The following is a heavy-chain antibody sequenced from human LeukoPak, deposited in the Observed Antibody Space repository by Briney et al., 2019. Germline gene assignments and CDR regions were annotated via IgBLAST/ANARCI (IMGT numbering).Heavy chain of an antibody. D-gene: IGHD3-9*01. Sequence: PSETLSLTCAVYGGSFSGYYWSWIRQPPGKGLEWIGEINHSGSTNYNPSLKSRVTISVDTSKNQFSLKLSSVTAADTAVYYCARVDVLRYFDRSYYYGMDVWGQGTTVTVSS. CDR3: ARVDVLRYFDRSYYYGMDV. J-gene: IGHJ6*02. V-gene: IGHV4-34*01. CDR1: GGSFSGYY. CDR2: INHSGST.